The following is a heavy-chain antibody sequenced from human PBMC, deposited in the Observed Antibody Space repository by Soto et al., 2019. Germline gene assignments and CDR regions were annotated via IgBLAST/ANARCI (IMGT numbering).Heavy chain of an antibody. CDR3: ARDLGGYDLYGPDS. CDR2: INLNSGDT. J-gene: IGHJ4*02. D-gene: IGHD5-12*01. Sequence: QVQLVQSGAEVKKPGASVKVSCKASGHTFSDSSMHWVRQAPGQGLEWMGWINLNSGDTNYAQKFQVRVAMTLDPSIKTAYMELTRLTSDDTAMYFCARDLGGYDLYGPDSWGQGTLVTVSS. V-gene: IGHV1-2*02. CDR1: GHTFSDSS.